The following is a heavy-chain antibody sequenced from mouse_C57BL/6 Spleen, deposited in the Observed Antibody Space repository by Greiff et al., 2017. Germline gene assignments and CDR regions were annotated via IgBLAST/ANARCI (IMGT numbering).Heavy chain of an antibody. CDR3: ARSTDWDLYYFDY. CDR1: GYTFTDYN. D-gene: IGHD4-1*01. CDR2: INPNNGGT. V-gene: IGHV1-22*01. Sequence: VQLQQSGPELVKPGASVKMSCKASGYTFTDYNMHWVKQSHGKSLEWIGYINPNNGGTSYNQKFKGKATLTVNKSSSTAYMARRSLTSEDSAVYYCARSTDWDLYYFDYWGQGTTLTVSS. J-gene: IGHJ2*01.